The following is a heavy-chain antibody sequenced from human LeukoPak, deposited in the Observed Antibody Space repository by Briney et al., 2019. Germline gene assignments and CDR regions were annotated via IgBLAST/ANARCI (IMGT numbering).Heavy chain of an antibody. D-gene: IGHD5-12*01. Sequence: GGSLRLSCAASGFTFSNAWMSWVRQAPGKGLEWVGFTRSKSNGGTTHYAASVEGRFTISRDDSNSIAYLQMNSLKTEDTAVYYCVRDYRYAGHESVYWGQGTLVTVSS. CDR1: GFTFSNAW. CDR2: TRSKSNGGTT. V-gene: IGHV3-49*04. CDR3: VRDYRYAGHESVY. J-gene: IGHJ4*02.